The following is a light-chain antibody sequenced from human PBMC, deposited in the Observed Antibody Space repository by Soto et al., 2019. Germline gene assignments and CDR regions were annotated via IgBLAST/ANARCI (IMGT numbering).Light chain of an antibody. CDR2: DAS. CDR1: QDIGNY. Sequence: DIQMTQSPSSLSASVGYRITITCQAIQDIGNYLNWYQQKPGKAPKLLIYDASALESGVPSRFSGSGSGKDFTLTIAALQPDDFATYYCHQSFSSPRTFGQGTKVDNK. CDR3: HQSFSSPRT. J-gene: IGKJ1*01. V-gene: IGKV1-39*01.